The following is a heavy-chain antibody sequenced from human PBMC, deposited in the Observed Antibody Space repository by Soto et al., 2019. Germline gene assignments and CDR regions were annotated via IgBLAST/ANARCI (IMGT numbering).Heavy chain of an antibody. J-gene: IGHJ6*02. Sequence: EVQLVESGGGLVQPGGSLRLSCAASGFTFSSYWMSWVRQAPGKGLEWVANIKQDGSEKYYVDSVKGRFTISRDNAKNSLYLQMNSLRAEDTAVYYCARDVAVAGTPFPPANYYYYGMDVWGQGTTVTSP. CDR1: GFTFSSYW. D-gene: IGHD6-19*01. CDR2: IKQDGSEK. V-gene: IGHV3-7*05. CDR3: ARDVAVAGTPFPPANYYYYGMDV.